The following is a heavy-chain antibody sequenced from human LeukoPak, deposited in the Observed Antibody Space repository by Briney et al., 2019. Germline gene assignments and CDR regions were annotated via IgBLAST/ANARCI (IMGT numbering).Heavy chain of an antibody. CDR2: ISAYNGNT. CDR3: ARGPGQLVVRGDF. V-gene: IGHV1-18*01. CDR1: GYTFTSYG. D-gene: IGHD6-13*01. J-gene: IGHJ4*02. Sequence: GASVKVSCRASGYTFTSYGISWVRQAPGQGLEWMGWISAYNGNTNSAQTFQGRVTMTTDTSTSTAYMELRNLRSDDTAVYYCARGPGQLVVRGDFWGQGTLVTVSS.